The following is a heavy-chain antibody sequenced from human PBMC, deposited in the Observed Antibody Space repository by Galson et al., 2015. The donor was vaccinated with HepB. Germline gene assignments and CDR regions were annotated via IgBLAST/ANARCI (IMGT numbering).Heavy chain of an antibody. D-gene: IGHD3-22*01. J-gene: IGHJ4*02. CDR1: GFTFSSYA. Sequence: SLRLSCAASGFTFSSYAMSWVRQAPGKGLEWVSAISGSGGSTYYADSVKGRFTTSRDNSKNTLYLQMNSLRAEDTAVYYCAKDTRDSNSPSMFDYWGQGTLVTVSP. CDR2: ISGSGGST. V-gene: IGHV3-23*01. CDR3: AKDTRDSNSPSMFDY.